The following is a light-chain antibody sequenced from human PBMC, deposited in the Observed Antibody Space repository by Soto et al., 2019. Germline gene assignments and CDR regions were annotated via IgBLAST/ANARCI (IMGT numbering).Light chain of an antibody. CDR1: SSDVGGYNY. CDR3: TSYRSSSTLYV. Sequence: QSALTQPVSVSGSRGQSITISCTGTSSDVGGYNYVSWYQQHPGKAPKLMIYEVSTRPSEISNRFSASKSGNTASLTISGLQAEDEAEYYCTSYRSSSTLYVFGSGTQLTVL. V-gene: IGLV2-14*01. CDR2: EVS. J-gene: IGLJ7*01.